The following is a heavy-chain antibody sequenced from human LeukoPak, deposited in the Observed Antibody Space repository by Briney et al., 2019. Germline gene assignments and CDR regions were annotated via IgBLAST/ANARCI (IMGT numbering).Heavy chain of an antibody. V-gene: IGHV3-23*01. CDR2: IGDAGT. CDR3: AKNLGPFGV. D-gene: IGHD1-26*01. Sequence: GGSLRLSCAASGFTLTTYWMTWVRQAPGKGLEWVSSIGDAGTYYADSVKGRFTISRDNSKNMLYLQLNSLRAGDTAMYYCAKNLGPFGVRGQRTMVTVSS. J-gene: IGHJ3*01. CDR1: GFTLTTYW.